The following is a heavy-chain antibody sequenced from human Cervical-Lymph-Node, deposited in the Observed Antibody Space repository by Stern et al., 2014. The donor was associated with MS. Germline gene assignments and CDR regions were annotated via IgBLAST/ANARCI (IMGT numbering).Heavy chain of an antibody. CDR2: IYYSGGT. D-gene: IGHD1-26*01. V-gene: IGHV4-31*03. J-gene: IGHJ5*02. CDR1: GGSISSCGHY. Sequence: VQLEESGPGLVKPSQTLSLTCTVSGGSISSCGHYWSWIRPHPGKGLEWIGYIYYSGGTFYNPSLKGRVSISLDTSKNQVSLKLSSVTAADTAVYYCASRWSGAYYGQNWFDPWGQGTLVTVSS. CDR3: ASRWSGAYYGQNWFDP.